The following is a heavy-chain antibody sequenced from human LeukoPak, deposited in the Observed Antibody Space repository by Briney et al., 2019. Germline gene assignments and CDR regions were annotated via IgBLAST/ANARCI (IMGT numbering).Heavy chain of an antibody. CDR1: GFTVSSNY. D-gene: IGHD4-17*01. Sequence: GGSLRLSCAASGFTVSSNYITWVRQAPGKGLEWVSLIYGSTSADYADSVKGRFTISRDTSMNTVYLQMNSLRAEDTAVYYCARLNFGDDYWGQGTLVTVSS. CDR2: IYGSTSA. CDR3: ARLNFGDDY. V-gene: IGHV3-66*01. J-gene: IGHJ4*02.